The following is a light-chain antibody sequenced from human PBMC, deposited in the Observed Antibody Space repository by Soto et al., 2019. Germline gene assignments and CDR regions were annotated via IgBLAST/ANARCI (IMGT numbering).Light chain of an antibody. J-gene: IGKJ1*01. CDR3: QQYNSYPWT. Sequence: IQLTQSPSSLSASVGDRVTITCRASQGISSYLAWYQQKPGKAPKLLIYAASTLQSGVPSRFSGSGSGADFTLTISSLQPEDFATYYCQQYNSYPWTFGQGTKVGIK. CDR2: AAS. V-gene: IGKV1-9*01. CDR1: QGISSY.